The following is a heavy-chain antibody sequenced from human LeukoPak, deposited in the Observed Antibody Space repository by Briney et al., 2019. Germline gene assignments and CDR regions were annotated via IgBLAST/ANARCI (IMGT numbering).Heavy chain of an antibody. V-gene: IGHV3-21*01. CDR3: ARDRAAAGTGVFDY. D-gene: IGHD6-13*01. J-gene: IGHJ4*02. CDR1: GFTFSSYS. Sequence: PGGSLRLSCAASGFTFSSYSMNWVRQAPGKGLEWVSSISSSSSYIYYADSVKGRFTISRDNAKNSLYLQMNSLRAEDTAVYYCARDRAAAGTGVFDYWGQGTLVTVSS. CDR2: ISSSSSYI.